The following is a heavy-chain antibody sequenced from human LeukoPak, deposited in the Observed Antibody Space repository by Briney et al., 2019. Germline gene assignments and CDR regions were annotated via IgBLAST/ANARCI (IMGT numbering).Heavy chain of an antibody. D-gene: IGHD3-22*01. V-gene: IGHV4-59*01. CDR1: GGSIRSYY. J-gene: IGHJ2*01. Sequence: LETLSLTCTVPGGSIRSYYWSWIRQPPGKGLEWVGYIYYSGITNYNPSLKSRVTITVDTSKNQFSLKLSSVTAADTAVYYCATYSSGSYYWSFDLWGRGTLVTVSS. CDR3: ATYSSGSYYWSFDL. CDR2: IYYSGIT.